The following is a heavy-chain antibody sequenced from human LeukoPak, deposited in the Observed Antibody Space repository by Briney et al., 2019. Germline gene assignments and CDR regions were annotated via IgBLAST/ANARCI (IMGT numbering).Heavy chain of an antibody. V-gene: IGHV3-66*01. CDR2: IYSGGTT. CDR3: ARGSGGSYYYFDY. J-gene: IGHJ4*02. Sequence: TGGCLRLSCAASGFTVSNNYMSWVRQAPGKGLEWVSVIYSGGTTYYTDCVKGRFTISRDNSKNPLYPQMNSLRAEDTAVYYCARGSGGSYYYFDYWGQGTLVTVSS. CDR1: GFTVSNNY. D-gene: IGHD1-26*01.